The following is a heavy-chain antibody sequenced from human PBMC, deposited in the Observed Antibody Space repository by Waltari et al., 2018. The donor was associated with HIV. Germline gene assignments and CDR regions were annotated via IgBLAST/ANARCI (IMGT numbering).Heavy chain of an antibody. Sequence: QVQLVQSGAEVRKPGSPVKVSCKASGGTFSDSALSWVRTDPGQRLEWMGGIIPIYGTSNYAQNFQCRVTITADESTSTAYMELNSLRSEDTAVYFCARGTYRDHYAFWSGLRASFDALHTWGQGTKVIVSP. V-gene: IGHV1-69*12. CDR1: GGTFSDSA. D-gene: IGHD3-3*01. J-gene: IGHJ3*02. CDR3: ARGTYRDHYAFWSGLRASFDALHT. CDR2: IIPIYGTS.